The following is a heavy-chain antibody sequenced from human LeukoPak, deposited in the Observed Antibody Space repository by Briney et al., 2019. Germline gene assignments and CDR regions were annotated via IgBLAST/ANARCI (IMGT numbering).Heavy chain of an antibody. Sequence: ASVKVSCKASGYTFTGYYMHWVRQAPGQGLEWMGWINPHSGGTNYAQTFQGRVTMTRDTSISPAYMELSSLRSDDTAVYYCGSRYDYVWGSYRYGPNDYSGQGTLVTASS. CDR2: INPHSGGT. D-gene: IGHD3-16*02. CDR1: GYTFTGYY. V-gene: IGHV1-2*02. J-gene: IGHJ4*02. CDR3: GSRYDYVWGSYRYGPNDY.